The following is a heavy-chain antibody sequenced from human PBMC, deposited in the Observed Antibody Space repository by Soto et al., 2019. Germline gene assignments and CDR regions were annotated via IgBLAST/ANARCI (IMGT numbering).Heavy chain of an antibody. Sequence: ASVKVSCKASGYTFTSYAMHWVRQAPGQRLEWMGWINAGNGNTKYSQKFQGRVTITRDTSASTAYMELSSLRSEDTAVYYCALAIPPHPGYSRSWGDFQHWGQGTLVTVSS. CDR1: GYTFTSYA. V-gene: IGHV1-3*01. CDR3: ALAIPPHPGYSRSWGDFQH. CDR2: INAGNGNT. J-gene: IGHJ1*01. D-gene: IGHD6-13*01.